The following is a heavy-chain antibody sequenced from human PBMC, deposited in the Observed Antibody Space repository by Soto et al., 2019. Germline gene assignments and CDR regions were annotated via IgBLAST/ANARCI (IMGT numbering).Heavy chain of an antibody. CDR2: INDSGNI. CDR3: ARGLIIWFGELARRGGYYYYKDV. CDR1: GGSFSGYQ. V-gene: IGHV4-34*01. Sequence: QVQLQQWGAGLLKPSETLSLTCAVYGGSFSGYQWTWIRQTPGKRLEWIGEINDSGNINYNPSLKRRGSSSEDPRTKPLSLKLSSVSAADTAVYYCARGLIIWFGELARRGGYYYYKDVWGKGTRVTVSS. J-gene: IGHJ6*03. D-gene: IGHD3-10*01.